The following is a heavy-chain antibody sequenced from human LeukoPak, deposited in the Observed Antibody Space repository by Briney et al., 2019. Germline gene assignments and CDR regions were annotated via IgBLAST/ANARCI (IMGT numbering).Heavy chain of an antibody. CDR2: IYYSGST. CDR1: GGSISSSSYY. CDR3: ASPRRYYYYGMDV. J-gene: IGHJ6*02. Sequence: NPSETLSLTCTVSGGSISSSSYYWGWIRQPPGKGLEWIGSIYYSGSTYYNPSLKSRVTISVDTSKNQFSLKLSSVTAADTAVYYCASPRRYYYYGMDVWGQGTTVTVSS. V-gene: IGHV4-39*01.